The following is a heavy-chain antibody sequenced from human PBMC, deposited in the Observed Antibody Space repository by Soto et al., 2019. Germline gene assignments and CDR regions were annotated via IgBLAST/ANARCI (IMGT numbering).Heavy chain of an antibody. V-gene: IGHV4-4*02. CDR3: ARKAWVRFDY. Sequence: SETLSLTCTVSGDSMTRSVWWTWVRQPPGKGLEWTGEVFHTGNTNYNPSLKSRVTMSVDKSTNEFSLKVTSMTAADTAIYYCARKAWVRFDYWGQGALVTVSS. J-gene: IGHJ4*02. CDR2: VFHTGNT. D-gene: IGHD7-27*01. CDR1: GDSMTRSVW.